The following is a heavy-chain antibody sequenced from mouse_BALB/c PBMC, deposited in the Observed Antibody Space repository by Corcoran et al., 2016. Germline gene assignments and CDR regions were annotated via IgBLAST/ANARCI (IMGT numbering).Heavy chain of an antibody. Sequence: QIQLVQSGPELKKPGETVKISCKASGYTFTNYGMNWVKQAQGKGLKWMGWINTYPGEPTSADDFKGRFAFSLETSASTAYLQINNLKNEDTATYFCARHFTTARYFDVGGAGTTVTVSS. D-gene: IGHD1-2*01. CDR2: INTYPGEP. V-gene: IGHV9-3-1*01. CDR1: GYTFTNYG. CDR3: ARHFTTARYFDV. J-gene: IGHJ1*01.